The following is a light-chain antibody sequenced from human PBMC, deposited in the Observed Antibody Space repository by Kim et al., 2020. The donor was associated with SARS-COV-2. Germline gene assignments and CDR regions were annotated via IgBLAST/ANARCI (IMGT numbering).Light chain of an antibody. Sequence: DIQMTQSPSSLSASVGDRVTITCRASQSIISYLNWYQQKPGKAPKLLIYAASSLQSGVPSRFSVSGSGTDFTLTISSLQPEDFATYYCQQSYSTPLTFGGGTKVDIK. V-gene: IGKV1-39*01. CDR3: QQSYSTPLT. CDR1: QSIISY. J-gene: IGKJ4*01. CDR2: AAS.